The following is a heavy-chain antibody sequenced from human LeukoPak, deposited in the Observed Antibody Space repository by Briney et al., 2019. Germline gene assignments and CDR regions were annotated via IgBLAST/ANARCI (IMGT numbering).Heavy chain of an antibody. V-gene: IGHV3-23*01. Sequence: GGSLRLSCAASGFTFSSYAMSWVRQAPGKGLEWVSAISGSGGSTYYADSVKGRFTISRDNSKNTLYLQMNSLRAEDTAVYYCAKDASYYYDSSGYSPGFGYWGQGTLVTVSS. D-gene: IGHD3-22*01. CDR1: GFTFSSYA. CDR3: AKDASYYYDSSGYSPGFGY. CDR2: ISGSGGST. J-gene: IGHJ4*02.